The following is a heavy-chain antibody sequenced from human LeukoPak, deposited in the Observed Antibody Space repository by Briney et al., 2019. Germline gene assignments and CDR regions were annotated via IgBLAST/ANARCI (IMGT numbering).Heavy chain of an antibody. D-gene: IGHD6-19*01. V-gene: IGHV3-23*01. CDR2: ISGGGITT. Sequence: GGSLRLSCAASGFTFSNYAMSWVRQAPGKGLEWVSTISGGGITTYYADSAKGRFTISRDNSKNKIFLQMNSLRADDTALYYCPRQSYASGWNPFDYWGQGILVTVSS. CDR3: PRQSYASGWNPFDY. CDR1: GFTFSNYA. J-gene: IGHJ4*02.